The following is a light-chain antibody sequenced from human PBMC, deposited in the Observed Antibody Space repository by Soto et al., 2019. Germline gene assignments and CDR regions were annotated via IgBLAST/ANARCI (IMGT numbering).Light chain of an antibody. CDR2: EVT. J-gene: IGLJ3*02. Sequence: QSALTQPPSVSGSPGQSVTISCTGTGSDFGRYNRVSWYQHTPGTAPKLLIYEVTNRPSGVPDRFSGSRSGNTASLTISGLQAEDDADYYCSSFTTSDTWVLGGGTKVTDL. CDR1: GSDFGRYNR. CDR3: SSFTTSDTWV. V-gene: IGLV2-18*02.